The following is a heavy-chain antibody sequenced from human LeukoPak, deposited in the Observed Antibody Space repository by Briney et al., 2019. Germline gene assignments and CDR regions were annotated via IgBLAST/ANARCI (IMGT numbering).Heavy chain of an antibody. Sequence: PSETLSLTCTVSGGSISSSNWWSWVRQPPGKGLEWIGEIYHSGSTNYNPSLKSRVTISVDKSKNQFSLKLSSVTAADTAVYYCARVSYGSGSPFDYWGQGTLVTVSS. CDR1: GGSISSSNW. D-gene: IGHD3-10*01. CDR2: IYHSGST. CDR3: ARVSYGSGSPFDY. V-gene: IGHV4-4*02. J-gene: IGHJ4*02.